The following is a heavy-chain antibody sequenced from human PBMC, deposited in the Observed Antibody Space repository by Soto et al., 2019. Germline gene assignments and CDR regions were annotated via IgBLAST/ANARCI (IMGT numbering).Heavy chain of an antibody. D-gene: IGHD2-8*01. CDR3: ASGYCTNGVCSPRPYYYMDV. CDR2: IYYSGST. V-gene: IGHV4-59*01. CDR1: GGSISSYY. J-gene: IGHJ6*03. Sequence: PSETLSLTCTVSGGSISSYYWSWIRQPPGKGLEWIGYIYYSGSTNYNPSLKSRVTISVDTSKNQFSLKLSSVTAADTAVYYCASGYCTNGVCSPRPYYYMDVWGKGTTVTVSS.